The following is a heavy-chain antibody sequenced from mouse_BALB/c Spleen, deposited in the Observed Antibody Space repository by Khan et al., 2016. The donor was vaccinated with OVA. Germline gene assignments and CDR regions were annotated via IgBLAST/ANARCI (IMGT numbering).Heavy chain of an antibody. CDR3: TRLARAIN. Sequence: EVELVESGGGLVQPGGSLKLSCAASGFTFSSYGMSWVRQTPDKRLELVATINSNGGSTYYPDSVKDRFTITSDNAKNTLYLQMSSPKSEDTAMYYCTRLARAINWGQGTTVTVSS. V-gene: IGHV5-6-3*01. J-gene: IGHJ2*01. CDR1: GFTFSSYG. CDR2: INSNGGST.